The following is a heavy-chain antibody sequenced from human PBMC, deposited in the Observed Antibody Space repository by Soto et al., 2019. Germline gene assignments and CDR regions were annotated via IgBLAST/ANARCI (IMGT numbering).Heavy chain of an antibody. CDR3: ARGLATLPVFAFDV. J-gene: IGHJ3*01. CDR1: GFSFSTSGVG. CDR2: IYWSGDE. D-gene: IGHD6-6*01. V-gene: IGHV2-5*01. Sequence: SGPTLVNPTQTLTLTCSFSGFSFSTSGVGVGWVRQPPGKALEWLALIYWSGDEHYRPSLKSRLTITKDTSKNQVVLIMTNMDPVDTATYYCARGLATLPVFAFDVWGQGTTVTVSS.